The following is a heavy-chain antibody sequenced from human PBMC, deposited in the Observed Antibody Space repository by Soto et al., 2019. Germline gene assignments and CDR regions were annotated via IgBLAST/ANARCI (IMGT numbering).Heavy chain of an antibody. CDR2: IYPGESDT. V-gene: IGHV5-51*01. J-gene: IGHJ6*02. CDR1: GYSFTSYW. D-gene: IGHD5-18*01. Sequence: PGESLKISCKGSGYSFTSYWIGWVRQMPGKGLEWMGIIYPGESDTRYSPSFQGQVTISADKSISTAYLQWSSLKASDTAMYYCAALGYSYGYSGYCYGMDVWGQGTTVTVSS. CDR3: AALGYSYGYSGYCYGMDV.